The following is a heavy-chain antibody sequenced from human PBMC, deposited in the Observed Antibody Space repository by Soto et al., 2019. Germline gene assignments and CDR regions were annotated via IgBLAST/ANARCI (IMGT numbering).Heavy chain of an antibody. CDR1: GFTFSSYG. V-gene: IGHV3-33*01. J-gene: IGHJ6*02. D-gene: IGHD5-18*01. CDR3: ARTSCSYGLARRYYYYYGMDV. Sequence: GGSLRLSCAASGFTFSSYGMHWVRQAPGKGLEWVAVIWYDGSNKYYADSVKGRFTISRDNSKNRLYLQMNSLRAEDTAVYYCARTSCSYGLARRYYYYYGMDVWGQGTTVTVSS. CDR2: IWYDGSNK.